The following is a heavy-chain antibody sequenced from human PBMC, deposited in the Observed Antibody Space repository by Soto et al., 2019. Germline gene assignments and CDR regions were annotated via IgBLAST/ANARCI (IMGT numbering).Heavy chain of an antibody. CDR3: ARAGESSAYSGYDY. D-gene: IGHD5-12*01. Sequence: PSETLSLTCAVSGYSISSGYYWGWIRQPPGKGLEWIGSIYHSGSTYYNPSLKSRVTISVDTSKNQFSLKLSSVTAADTAVYYCARAGESSAYSGYDYWGQGTLVTVSS. V-gene: IGHV4-38-2*01. J-gene: IGHJ4*02. CDR2: IYHSGST. CDR1: GYSISSGYY.